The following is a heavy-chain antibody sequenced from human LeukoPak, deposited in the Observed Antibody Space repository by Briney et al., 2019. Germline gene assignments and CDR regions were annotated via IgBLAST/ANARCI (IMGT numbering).Heavy chain of an antibody. CDR3: ARVSGVVTYFDY. J-gene: IGHJ4*02. CDR2: MSGSGGST. CDR1: GFTFSSYA. D-gene: IGHD3-3*01. Sequence: GGSLRLSCAASGFTFSSYAMSWVRQAPGKGLEWVSAMSGSGGSTYYADSVKGRFTISRDNSKNTLYLQMNSLRAEDTAVYYCARVSGVVTYFDYWGQGTLVTVSS. V-gene: IGHV3-23*01.